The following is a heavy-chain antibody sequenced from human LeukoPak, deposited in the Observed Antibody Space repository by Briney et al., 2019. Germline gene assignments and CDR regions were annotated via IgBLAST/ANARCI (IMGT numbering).Heavy chain of an antibody. J-gene: IGHJ4*02. Sequence: PGGSLRLSCVASGITFRSAWMTWVRQAPGKGLEWVSTIGGSGDKTFYADSVKGRFTISRDNSKNMVHLQMNSLTGEDTALYYCVRRGDASSGWGDHDFWGQGALVTVSS. CDR3: VRRGDASSGWGDHDF. CDR2: IGGSGDKT. D-gene: IGHD6-19*01. CDR1: GITFRSAW. V-gene: IGHV3-23*01.